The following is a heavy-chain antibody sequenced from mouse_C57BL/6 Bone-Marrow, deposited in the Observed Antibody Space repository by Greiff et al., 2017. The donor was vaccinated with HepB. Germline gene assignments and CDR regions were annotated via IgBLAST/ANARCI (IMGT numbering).Heavy chain of an antibody. V-gene: IGHV1-54*01. Sequence: QVQLQQSGAELVRPGTSVKVSCKASGYAFTNYLIEWVKQRPGQGLEWIGVINPGSGGTNDNEKFKGKATLTADKSSSTAYMQLSSLTSEDSAVYYCARAAAGGYYLYAMDYWGQGTSVTVSS. CDR1: GYAFTNYL. CDR2: INPGSGGT. D-gene: IGHD2-3*01. CDR3: ARAAAGGYYLYAMDY. J-gene: IGHJ4*01.